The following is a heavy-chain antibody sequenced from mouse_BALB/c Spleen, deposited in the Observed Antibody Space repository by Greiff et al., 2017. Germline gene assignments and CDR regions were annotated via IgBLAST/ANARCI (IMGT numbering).Heavy chain of an antibody. CDR3: ARDRDRYDAMDY. D-gene: IGHD2-14*01. CDR2: ISDGGSYT. J-gene: IGHJ4*01. CDR1: GFTFSDYY. Sequence: EVKLMESGGGLVKPGGSLKLSCAASGFTFSDYYMYWVRQTPEKRLEWVATISDGGSYTYYPDSVKGRFTISRDNAKNNLYLQMSSLKSEDTAMYYCARDRDRYDAMDYWGQGTSVTVSS. V-gene: IGHV5-4*02.